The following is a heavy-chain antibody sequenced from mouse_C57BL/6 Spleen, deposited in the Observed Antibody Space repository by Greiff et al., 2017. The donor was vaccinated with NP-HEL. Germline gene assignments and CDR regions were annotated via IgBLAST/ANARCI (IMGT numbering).Heavy chain of an antibody. Sequence: QVQLQQSGAELMKPGASVKLSCKATGYTFTGYWIEWVKQRPGHGLEWIGEILPGSGSTNYTEKFKGKATFTADTSSNTSYMQLSSLTTEDSAIYYCARYYYGSRWDYAMDYWGQGTSVTVSS. CDR3: ARYYYGSRWDYAMDY. CDR1: GYTFTGYW. V-gene: IGHV1-9*01. J-gene: IGHJ4*01. D-gene: IGHD1-1*01. CDR2: ILPGSGST.